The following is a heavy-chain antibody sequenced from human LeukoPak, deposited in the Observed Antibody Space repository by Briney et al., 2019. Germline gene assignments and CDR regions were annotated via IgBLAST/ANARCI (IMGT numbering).Heavy chain of an antibody. V-gene: IGHV1-69*05. CDR1: GGTFSSYA. CDR2: IIPIFGTA. Sequence: SVKVSCKASGGTFSSYAISWVRQAPGQGLEWMGGIIPIFGTANYAQKFQGRVTITTDESTSTAYMELSSLRSEDTAVCYCARPDVINSSGREDAFDIWGQGTMVTVSS. CDR3: ARPDVINSSGREDAFDI. D-gene: IGHD6-19*01. J-gene: IGHJ3*02.